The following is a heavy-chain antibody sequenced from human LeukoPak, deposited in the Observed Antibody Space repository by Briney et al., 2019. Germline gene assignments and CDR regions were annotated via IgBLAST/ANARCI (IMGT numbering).Heavy chain of an antibody. Sequence: PSETLSLTCTVSGGSISTYYWSWIRQPPGKGLEWIAYIFYSGSTNYNPSLKSQVTISVDTSDNQFSLKLSSVTAADTAVYYCARHSASWYYFEYWGQGTLVTVSS. CDR3: ARHSASWYYFEY. D-gene: IGHD6-13*01. CDR2: IFYSGST. V-gene: IGHV4-59*08. J-gene: IGHJ4*02. CDR1: GGSISTYY.